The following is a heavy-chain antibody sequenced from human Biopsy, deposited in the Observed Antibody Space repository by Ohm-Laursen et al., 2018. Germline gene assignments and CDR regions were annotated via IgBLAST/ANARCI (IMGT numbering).Heavy chain of an antibody. Sequence: SETLSLTCTVSGGSISNFYWSWIRQPPGKGLEWIAYFYYSEDTNGANYAPSLKSQSALSVDTSKSQFSLNLNSVTAADTAVYYCARVEAGTYDALDIWGQGTLVAVSA. CDR2: FYYSEDTNGA. D-gene: IGHD1-26*01. CDR3: ARVEAGTYDALDI. J-gene: IGHJ3*02. CDR1: GGSISNFY. V-gene: IGHV4-59*12.